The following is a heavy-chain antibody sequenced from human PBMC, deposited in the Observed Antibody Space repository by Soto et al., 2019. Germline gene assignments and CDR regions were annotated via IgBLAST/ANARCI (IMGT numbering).Heavy chain of an antibody. CDR3: SDPVPAATHHDYYHMDV. Sequence: EVQLLETGGGLAQPGGSLRLSCVASGFTFNYYDMSWVRQAPGKGLEWVSTISSTGVTTYYADSVKGRFTISRDNFKNTLALQMNSLRAEDTAVYYCSDPVPAATHHDYYHMDVWGLGTTVTVSS. CDR2: ISSTGVTT. D-gene: IGHD2-2*01. CDR1: GFTFNYYD. J-gene: IGHJ6*02. V-gene: IGHV3-23*01.